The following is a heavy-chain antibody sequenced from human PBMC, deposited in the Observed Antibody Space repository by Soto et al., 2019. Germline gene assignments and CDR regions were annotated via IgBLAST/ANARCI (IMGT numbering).Heavy chain of an antibody. J-gene: IGHJ6*02. CDR2: IIPILGIA. D-gene: IGHD6-13*01. CDR3: ARSSLIADYYYGMDV. V-gene: IGHV1-69*02. Sequence: QVQLVQSGAEVKKPGSSVKVSCKASGGTFSSYTISWVRQAPGQGLEWMGRIIPILGIANYAQKFQGRVTITADQSTSTAYKELSRLRSEDTAVYYCARSSLIADYYYGMDVWGQGTTVTVSS. CDR1: GGTFSSYT.